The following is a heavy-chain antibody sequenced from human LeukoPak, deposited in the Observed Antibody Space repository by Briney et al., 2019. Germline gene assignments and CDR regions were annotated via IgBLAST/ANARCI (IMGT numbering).Heavy chain of an antibody. D-gene: IGHD2-15*01. V-gene: IGHV4-34*01. CDR3: ARDIRVVVAATYYFDY. CDR2: INHSGST. CDR1: GGSFSGYY. J-gene: IGHJ4*02. Sequence: SETLSLTCAVYGGSFSGYYWSWIRQPPGKGLEWIGEINHSGSTNYNPSLKSRVTISVDTSKNQFSLKLSSVTAADTAVYYCARDIRVVVAATYYFDYWGQGTLVTVSS.